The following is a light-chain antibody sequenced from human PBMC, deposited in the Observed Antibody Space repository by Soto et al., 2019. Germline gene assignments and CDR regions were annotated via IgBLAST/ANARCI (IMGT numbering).Light chain of an antibody. CDR1: SGHSNYA. Sequence: QPVLTQSPSASASLGASVKLTCTLSSGHSNYAIAWHQQQPEKGPRYLLKLNSDGRHSKGDGIPDRLSGSSSGAERYLTISSLQSEDAADYYCQTWGTGIQVFGGGTKLTVL. CDR3: QTWGTGIQV. V-gene: IGLV4-69*01. CDR2: LNSDGRH. J-gene: IGLJ2*01.